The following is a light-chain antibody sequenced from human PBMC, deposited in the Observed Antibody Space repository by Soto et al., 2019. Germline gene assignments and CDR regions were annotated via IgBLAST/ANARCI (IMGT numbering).Light chain of an antibody. J-gene: IGLJ3*02. CDR2: DVS. CDR3: RSYTSSSTLV. Sequence: QSALTQPASVSGSPGQSITISCTGTSSDVGGYNYVSWYHQHPGKAPTLMIYDVSNRPSGVSNRFSGSKSGNTASLTISGLQAEDEADYYCRSYTSSSTLVFGGGTKLTVL. CDR1: SSDVGGYNY. V-gene: IGLV2-14*01.